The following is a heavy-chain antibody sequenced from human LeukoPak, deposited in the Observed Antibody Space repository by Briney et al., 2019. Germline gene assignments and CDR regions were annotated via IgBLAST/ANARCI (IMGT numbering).Heavy chain of an antibody. J-gene: IGHJ4*02. D-gene: IGHD2-2*01. CDR3: VRDRTKYCSSTSCPLDY. CDR2: INPSGGST. V-gene: IGHV1-46*01. Sequence: GASVKVSCKASGYTFTSYYMHWVRQAPGQGLEWMGIINPSGGSTSYAQKFQGRVAMTRDTSTSTVYMELSRLRSDDTAVYYCVRDRTKYCSSTSCPLDYWGQGTLVTVSS. CDR1: GYTFTSYY.